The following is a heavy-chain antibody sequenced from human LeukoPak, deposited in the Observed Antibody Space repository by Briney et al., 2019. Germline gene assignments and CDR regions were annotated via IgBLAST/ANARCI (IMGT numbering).Heavy chain of an antibody. CDR1: GGSISSSNYC. J-gene: IGHJ4*02. D-gene: IGHD1-1*01. CDR2: IHYSGRT. Sequence: SETLSLTCTVSGGSISSSNYCWGWIRQPPGKGLEWITSIHYSGRTHYNPSLESRVTISVDTSKNQFSLKLSSVTAADTAVYYCARGFYRVGFRNWKPWTNWGQGTLVTVSS. V-gene: IGHV4-39*07. CDR3: ARGFYRVGFRNWKPWTN.